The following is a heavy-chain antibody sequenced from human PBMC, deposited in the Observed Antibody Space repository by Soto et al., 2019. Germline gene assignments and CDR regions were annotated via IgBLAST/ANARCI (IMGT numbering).Heavy chain of an antibody. J-gene: IGHJ6*02. D-gene: IGHD3-3*01. CDR1: GFTFSSCS. V-gene: IGHV3-21*01. Sequence: EVQLVESGGGLVKPGGSLRLSCAASGFTFSSCSMNWVRQAPGKGLEWVSSISSSSSYIYYADSVKGRFTISRDNAKNSLYLQMNSLRAEDTAVYYCAREGDFYGMDVWGQGTTVTVSS. CDR3: AREGDFYGMDV. CDR2: ISSSSSYI.